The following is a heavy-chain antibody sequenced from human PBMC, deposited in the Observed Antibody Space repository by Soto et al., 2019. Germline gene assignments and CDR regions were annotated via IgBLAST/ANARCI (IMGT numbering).Heavy chain of an antibody. D-gene: IGHD1-26*01. CDR2: INAGNGNT. V-gene: IGHV1-3*01. Sequence: ASVKVTCKSSGYTFTSYAMHWVRQAPGQRLEWTGWINAGNGNTKYSQKFQGRVTITRDTSASTVYMELSSLRSEDTAVYYCARREIQGPIDYWGQGTLVTVSS. J-gene: IGHJ4*02. CDR3: ARREIQGPIDY. CDR1: GYTFTSYA.